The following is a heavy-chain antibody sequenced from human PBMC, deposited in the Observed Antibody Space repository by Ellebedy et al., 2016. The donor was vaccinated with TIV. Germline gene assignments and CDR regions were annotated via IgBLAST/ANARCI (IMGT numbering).Heavy chain of an antibody. V-gene: IGHV1-2*02. J-gene: IGHJ4*02. D-gene: IGHD4/OR15-4a*01. CDR2: INTNSCGT. CDR3: ARDPMVADERGRSFDH. Sequence: AASVKVSCKASGYTFTAYYVHWVRQAPGQGLDWMGWINTNSCGTNSAQHFQGRVAMTRDTSISTAYMELRSLASDDTAVYYCARDPMVADERGRSFDHWGQGTLVTVSS. CDR1: GYTFTAYY.